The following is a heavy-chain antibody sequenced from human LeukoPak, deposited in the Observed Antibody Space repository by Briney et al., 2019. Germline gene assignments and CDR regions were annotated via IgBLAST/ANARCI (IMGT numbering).Heavy chain of an antibody. CDR3: TKRRGYSFGFDYYYMDV. V-gene: IGHV4-39*01. Sequence: PSETLSLTCTVSGGSLTSTSHYWDWVRQPPGKGLEWLGSIYSSGSTYYNPSLKSRVTVSFDTSKNQFSLSLTSVTAADTAVYYCTKRRGYSFGFDYYYMDVWGKGTRSPFP. D-gene: IGHD5-18*01. CDR1: GGSLTSTSHY. J-gene: IGHJ6*03. CDR2: IYSSGST.